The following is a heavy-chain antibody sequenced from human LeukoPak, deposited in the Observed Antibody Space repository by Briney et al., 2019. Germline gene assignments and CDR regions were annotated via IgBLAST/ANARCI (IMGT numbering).Heavy chain of an antibody. J-gene: IGHJ4*02. CDR3: AKDRKGELAAGLFDY. V-gene: IGHV3-23*01. Sequence: SGGSLRLSCEASGFTFSSYAMSWVRQAPGKGLEWVSAISGSGGSTYYADSVKGRFTISRDNSKNTLYLQMNSLRAEDTAVYYCAKDRKGELAAGLFDYWGQGTLVTVSS. CDR1: GFTFSSYA. D-gene: IGHD3-16*01. CDR2: ISGSGGST.